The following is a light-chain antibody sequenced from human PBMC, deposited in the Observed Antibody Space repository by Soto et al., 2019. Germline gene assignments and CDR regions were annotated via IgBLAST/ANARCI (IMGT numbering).Light chain of an antibody. Sequence: QSVLTQPPSASGTPGQRVTISCSGSSSNIGSNYVYWYQHLTGTAPKLLIYRNNQRPSGVPDRFSGSKSGTSASLAISGLRSEDEADYHCATWDDSLSNYVFGTGTKLTVL. J-gene: IGLJ1*01. CDR3: ATWDDSLSNYV. CDR1: SSNIGSNY. CDR2: RNN. V-gene: IGLV1-47*01.